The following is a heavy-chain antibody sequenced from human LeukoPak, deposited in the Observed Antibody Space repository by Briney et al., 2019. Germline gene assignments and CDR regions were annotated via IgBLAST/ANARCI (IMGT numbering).Heavy chain of an antibody. V-gene: IGHV1-8*01. D-gene: IGHD6-13*01. CDR2: MNPNSGNT. CDR1: GYTFTSYD. CDR3: ERRYSRYYYMDV. J-gene: IGHJ6*03. Sequence: ASVKVSCKASGYTFTSYDINWVRQATGQGLEWMGWMNPNSGNTGYAQKFQGRVTMTRNTSISTAYMELSSLRSEDTAVYYCERRYSRYYYMDVWGKGTTVTVSS.